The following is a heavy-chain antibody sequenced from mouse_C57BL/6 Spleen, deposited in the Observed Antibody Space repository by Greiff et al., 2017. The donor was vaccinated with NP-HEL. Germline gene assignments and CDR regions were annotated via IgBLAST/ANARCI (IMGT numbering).Heavy chain of an antibody. CDR2: ISSGSSTI. J-gene: IGHJ4*01. Sequence: EVQGVESGGGLVKPGGSLKLSCAASGFTFSDYGMHWVRQAPEKGLEWVAYISSGSSTIYYADTVKGRFTISRDNAKNTLFLQMTSLRSEDTAMYYCARIDYEYLDYAMDYWGQGTSVTVSS. V-gene: IGHV5-17*01. CDR1: GFTFSDYG. D-gene: IGHD2-4*01. CDR3: ARIDYEYLDYAMDY.